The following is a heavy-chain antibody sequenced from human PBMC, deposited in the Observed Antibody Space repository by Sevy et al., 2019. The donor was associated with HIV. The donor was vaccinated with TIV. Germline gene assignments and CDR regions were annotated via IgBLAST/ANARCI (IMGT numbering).Heavy chain of an antibody. D-gene: IGHD7-27*01. CDR3: GRDNWGSIDY. V-gene: IGHV4-59*01. Sequence: SETLSLTCTVSSGSLNTYGWSWIRQPPGKGLEWIGYAYYNGGTNYNPSLKSRLTILVGTSERQFSLQLRSVTPADTAVYYCGRDNWGSIDYWGQGVLVTVSS. CDR2: AYYNGGT. CDR1: SGSLNTYG. J-gene: IGHJ4*02.